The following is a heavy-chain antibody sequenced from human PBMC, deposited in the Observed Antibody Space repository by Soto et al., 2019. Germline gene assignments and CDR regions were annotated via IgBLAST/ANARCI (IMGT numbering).Heavy chain of an antibody. CDR2: IIPIFGTA. J-gene: IGHJ6*02. CDR3: AEGSERVYYYFYDMDV. D-gene: IGHD3-10*01. CDR1: GGTFSSYA. V-gene: IGHV1-69*01. Sequence: QVQLVQSGAEVKKPGSSVKVSCKASGGTFSSYAISWVRQAPGQGLEWMGGIIPIFGTANYAQKFQGRVTITADESTSTAYMELSSLRSDYTAVYYCAEGSERVYYYFYDMDVWSQGTTVTVSS.